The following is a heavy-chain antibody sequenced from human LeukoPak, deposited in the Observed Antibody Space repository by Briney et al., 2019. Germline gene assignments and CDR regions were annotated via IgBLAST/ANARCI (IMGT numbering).Heavy chain of an antibody. CDR1: GGSISSSSYY. CDR3: ARVSNRKAGSGYYYYYYMDV. Sequence: SETLSLTCTVSGGSISSSSYYWGWIRQPPGKGLEWIGSIYYSGGTYYNPSLKSRVTISVDTSKNQFSLKLSSVTAADTAVYYCARVSNRKAGSGYYYYYYMDVWGKGTTATVSS. V-gene: IGHV4-39*07. D-gene: IGHD2/OR15-2a*01. J-gene: IGHJ6*03. CDR2: IYYSGGT.